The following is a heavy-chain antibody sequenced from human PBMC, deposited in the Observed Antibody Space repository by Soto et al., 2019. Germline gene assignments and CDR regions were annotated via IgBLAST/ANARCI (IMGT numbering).Heavy chain of an antibody. D-gene: IGHD6-13*01. CDR3: ARDLFSPAAGLYGMDV. CDR1: GFTVSSNY. V-gene: IGHV3-53*01. J-gene: IGHJ6*02. CDR2: IYSGGST. Sequence: VGSLRLSCAASGFTVSSNYMSWVRQAPGKGLEWVSVIYSGGSTYYADSVKGRFTISRDNSKNTLYLQMNSLRAEDTAVYYCARDLFSPAAGLYGMDVWGQGTTVTVSS.